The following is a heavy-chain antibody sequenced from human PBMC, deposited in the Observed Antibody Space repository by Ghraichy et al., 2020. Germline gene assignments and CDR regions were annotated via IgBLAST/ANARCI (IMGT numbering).Heavy chain of an antibody. CDR2: IYTSGST. V-gene: IGHV4-4*07. CDR1: GGSISSYY. CDR3: ASRYCTNGVCYAGDAFDI. Sequence: SETLSLTCTVSGGSISSYYWSWIRQPAGKGLEWIGRIYTSGSTNYNPSLKSRVTMSVDTSKNQFSLKLSSVTAADTAVYYCASRYCTNGVCYAGDAFDIWGQGTMVTVSS. D-gene: IGHD2-8*01. J-gene: IGHJ3*02.